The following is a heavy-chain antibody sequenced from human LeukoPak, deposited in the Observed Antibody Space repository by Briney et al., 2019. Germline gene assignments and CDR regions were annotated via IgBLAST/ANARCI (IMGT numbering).Heavy chain of an antibody. CDR3: AADLNYYDSSGSGDY. CDR1: GFTFTSSA. V-gene: IGHV1-58*01. J-gene: IGHJ4*02. D-gene: IGHD3-22*01. CDR2: IVVGSGNT. Sequence: GASVKVSCKASGFTFTSSAVQWVRQARGQRLEWIGWIVVGSGNTNYAQKFQERVTITRDMSTSTAYMELTSLRSEDTAVYYCAADLNYYDSSGSGDYWGQGTLVTVSS.